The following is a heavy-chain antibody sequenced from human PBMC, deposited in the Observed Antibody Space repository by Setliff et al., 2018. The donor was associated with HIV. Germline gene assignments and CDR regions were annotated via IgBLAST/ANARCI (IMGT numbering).Heavy chain of an antibody. Sequence: ETLSLTCTVSGGSFSDCYRSWIRQPPGKGLEWIGYIYTSGSTNYNPSLKSRVTISVDTSKNQFSLKLRSVTAADTAVYYCEVAGQWGQGTLVTVSS. J-gene: IGHJ4*02. CDR3: EVAGQ. D-gene: IGHD6-19*01. CDR1: GGSFSDCY. V-gene: IGHV4-4*09. CDR2: IYTSGST.